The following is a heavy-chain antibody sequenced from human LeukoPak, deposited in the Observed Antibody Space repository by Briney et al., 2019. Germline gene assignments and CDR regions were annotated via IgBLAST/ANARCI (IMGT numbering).Heavy chain of an antibody. V-gene: IGHV3-7*01. J-gene: IGHJ4*02. CDR3: ARVGHYDSSGYYWKTLYYFDY. Sequence: GGSLRLSCAVSGFTFSSYWMTWVRQAPGKGLEWVANIKQDGSEKYYVDSVKGRFTISRDNAKNSLYLQMNSLRAEDTAVYYCARVGHYDSSGYYWKTLYYFDYWGQGTLVTVSS. CDR2: IKQDGSEK. CDR1: GFTFSSYW. D-gene: IGHD3-22*01.